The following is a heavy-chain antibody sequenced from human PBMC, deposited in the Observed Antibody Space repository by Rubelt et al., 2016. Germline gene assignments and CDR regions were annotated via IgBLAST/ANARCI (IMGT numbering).Heavy chain of an antibody. CDR2: IYSGGNT. Sequence: EVRLVESGGALIQPGGSLRLSCAASGFTVSTTYMSWVRQAPGKGLEWVSVIYSGGNTNYADSVKGRFTISRDNSKNTLYRQMTNLRAEDTAVYYCAKDMDSSYNYFDYWGQGTLVTVSS. CDR3: AKDMDSSYNYFDY. CDR1: GFTVSTTY. J-gene: IGHJ4*02. V-gene: IGHV3-53*01. D-gene: IGHD6-6*01.